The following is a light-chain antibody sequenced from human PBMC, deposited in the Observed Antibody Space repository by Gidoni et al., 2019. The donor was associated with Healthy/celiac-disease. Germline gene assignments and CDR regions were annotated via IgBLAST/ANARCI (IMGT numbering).Light chain of an antibody. CDR1: QSVSSSY. J-gene: IGKJ4*01. CDR2: GAS. CDR3: QQYGSSLALT. Sequence: EIVLTQSPGTLSLSPGERATLSCRASQSVSSSYLAWYQQTPGQAPRLLIYGASSRATGIPDRFSGSGSGTDFTLTISRLEPEDVAVYYCQQYGSSLALTFGGGTKVEIK. V-gene: IGKV3-20*01.